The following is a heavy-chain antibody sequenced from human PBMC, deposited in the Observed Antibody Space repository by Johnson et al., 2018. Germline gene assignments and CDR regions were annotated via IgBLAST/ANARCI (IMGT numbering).Heavy chain of an antibody. CDR3: SRDGSAHYECCDMDA. D-gene: IGHD3-10*01. CDR2: IIPMFGTP. Sequence: QVQLVQSGAEVKKPGSSVKVSCQASGGPFSSYAISWVRQAPGQGLEWMGGIIPMFGTPIYAQKFQGRVTFTADVPTSTAYMERTNLRSGDTAVFYCSRDGSAHYECCDMDAWGQGTPVTV. V-gene: IGHV1-69*01. CDR1: GGPFSSYA. J-gene: IGHJ6*02.